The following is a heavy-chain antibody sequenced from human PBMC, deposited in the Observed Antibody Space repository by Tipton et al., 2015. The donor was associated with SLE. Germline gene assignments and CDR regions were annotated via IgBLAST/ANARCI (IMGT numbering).Heavy chain of an antibody. Sequence: QLVQSGAEVKKPGASVKVSCKASGYTFLTYDINWVRQAPGQGLEWMGWISAYNGNTNYAQKLQGRVTMTTDTSTSTAYMELRSLRSDDTAVYYCALGIVVVPAAPLAYWGQGTLVTVSS. D-gene: IGHD2-2*01. CDR3: ALGIVVVPAAPLAY. J-gene: IGHJ4*02. V-gene: IGHV1-18*01. CDR1: GYTFLTYD. CDR2: ISAYNGNT.